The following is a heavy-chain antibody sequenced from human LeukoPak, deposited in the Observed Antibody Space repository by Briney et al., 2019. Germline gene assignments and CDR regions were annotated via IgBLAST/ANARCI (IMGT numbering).Heavy chain of an antibody. V-gene: IGHV3-23*01. CDR1: GFTFNNYA. J-gene: IGHJ5*01. Sequence: GGSLRLSCAASGFTFNNYAMSWVRQAPGGGLDWVSALSASGGTTYYADSVKGRFTISRDNSENTLYLQMNSLRAEDTAVYYCAREPREYCSRIACPNWFESWGQGTPVTVSS. CDR3: AREPREYCSRIACPNWFES. CDR2: LSASGGTT. D-gene: IGHD2-2*01.